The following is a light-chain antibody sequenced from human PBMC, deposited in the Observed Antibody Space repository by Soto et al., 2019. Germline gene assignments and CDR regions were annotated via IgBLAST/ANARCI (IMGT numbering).Light chain of an antibody. CDR2: DAS. J-gene: IGKJ4*01. Sequence: EIVLTQSPATLYLSPGERATLSCRASQSVSSYLAWYQQKPGQAPRLLIYDASNRATGIPARFSGSGSGTDFTLTISSLEPEDFAVYYCQQRSNLPPVFGGGTKVEIK. CDR3: QQRSNLPPV. V-gene: IGKV3-11*01. CDR1: QSVSSY.